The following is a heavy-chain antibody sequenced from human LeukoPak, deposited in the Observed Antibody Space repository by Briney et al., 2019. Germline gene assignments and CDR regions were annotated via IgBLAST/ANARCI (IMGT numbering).Heavy chain of an antibody. D-gene: IGHD3-3*01. J-gene: IGHJ4*02. CDR1: GFTFSSYS. V-gene: IGHV3-21*01. CDR3: ARGPYDFSSGYYSEPDY. Sequence: GGSLRLSCAASGFTFSSYSMNWVRQAPGKGLEWVSSISSSSSYIYYADSVKGRFTISRDNAKNSLYLQMNSLRAEDTAVYYCARGPYDFSSGYYSEPDYWGQGTLVTVSS. CDR2: ISSSSSYI.